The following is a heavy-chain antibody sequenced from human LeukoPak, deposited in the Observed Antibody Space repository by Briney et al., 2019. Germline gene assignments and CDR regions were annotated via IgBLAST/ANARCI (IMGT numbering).Heavy chain of an antibody. D-gene: IGHD6-19*01. J-gene: IGHJ1*01. CDR2: ISYDGSNK. V-gene: IGHV3-30*14. CDR1: GFTFSSYA. CDR3: ARDQGITVTG. Sequence: GGSLRLSCAASGFTFSSYAMHWVRQAPGKGLEWVAVISYDGSNKYYADSVKGRFTTSRDNSKNTLYLQMNSLRPEDTAVYYCARDQGITVTGWGQGTLVTVSS.